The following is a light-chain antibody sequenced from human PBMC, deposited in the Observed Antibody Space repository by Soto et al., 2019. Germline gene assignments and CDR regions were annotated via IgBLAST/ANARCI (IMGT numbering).Light chain of an antibody. V-gene: IGKV3-15*01. CDR1: QGVSRK. CDR3: KEPRYGPPNA. Sequence: DIVMTQSPATLSVAPGERVTFSCRASQGVSRKLAWYQHKPGQAPRLLISGASTGATGIPARFSGSGSGTDLTLTMRGLAPEESAVYYCKEPRYGPPNALGQGTRLEIK. CDR2: GAS. J-gene: IGKJ5*01.